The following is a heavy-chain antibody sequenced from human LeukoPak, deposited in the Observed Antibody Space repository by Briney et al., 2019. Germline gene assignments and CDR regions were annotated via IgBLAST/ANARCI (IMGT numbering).Heavy chain of an antibody. D-gene: IGHD2-15*01. CDR1: GFTFSSYA. CDR3: VLKVRFDY. V-gene: IGHV3-23*01. Sequence: PGGSLRLSCAASGFTFSSYAMSWVRQAPGKGLEWVSAISNSGGNTYYADSVKGRFTISRDNSKDTLSLQMNSLRAEDTAVYYCVLKVRFDYWGQGTLVTVSS. J-gene: IGHJ4*02. CDR2: ISNSGGNT.